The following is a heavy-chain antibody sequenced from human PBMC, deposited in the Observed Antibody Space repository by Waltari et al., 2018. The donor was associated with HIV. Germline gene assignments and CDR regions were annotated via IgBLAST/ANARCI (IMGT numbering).Heavy chain of an antibody. J-gene: IGHJ5*01. CDR3: VRDVEWFQS. CDR2: IYYSGSA. CDR1: GGFIRSSSYY. V-gene: IGHV4-39*07. Sequence: QLQLQESGPRLVKTSETLSLTCQVSGGFIRSSSYYWGWIRQPPGKGLEWIANIYYSGSAYYNPSLKSRVTISVDTSKNQFSLKLSFVTVADTAVYYCVRDVEWFQSWGHGTLVIVSS. D-gene: IGHD2-15*01.